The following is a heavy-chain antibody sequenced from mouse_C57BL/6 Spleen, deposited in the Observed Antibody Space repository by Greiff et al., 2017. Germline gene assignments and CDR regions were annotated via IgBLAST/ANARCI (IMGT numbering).Heavy chain of an antibody. V-gene: IGHV1-82*01. J-gene: IGHJ4*01. CDR2: IYPGDGDT. D-gene: IGHD2-5*01. CDR3: ARSGYYSKEYAMDY. Sequence: VKLMESGPELVKPGASVKISCKASGYAFSSSWMNWVKQRPGKGLEWIGRIYPGDGDTNYNGKFKGKATLTADKSSSTAYMQLSSLTSEDSAVYFCARSGYYSKEYAMDYWGQGTSVTVSS. CDR1: GYAFSSSW.